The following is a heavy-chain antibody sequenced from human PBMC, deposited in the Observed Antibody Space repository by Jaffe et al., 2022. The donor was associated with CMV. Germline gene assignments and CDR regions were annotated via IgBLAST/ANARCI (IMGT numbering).Heavy chain of an antibody. Sequence: QVQLVESGGGVVQPGRSLRLSCAASGFTFSSYGMHWVRQAPGKGLEWVAVIWYDGSNKYYADSVKGRFTISRDNSKNTLYLQMNSLRAEDTAVYYCARPFGSYSSGKARRPYYYYYGMDVWGQGTTVTVSS. CDR1: GFTFSSYG. D-gene: IGHD1-26*01. CDR3: ARPFGSYSSGKARRPYYYYYGMDV. CDR2: IWYDGSNK. V-gene: IGHV3-33*01. J-gene: IGHJ6*02.